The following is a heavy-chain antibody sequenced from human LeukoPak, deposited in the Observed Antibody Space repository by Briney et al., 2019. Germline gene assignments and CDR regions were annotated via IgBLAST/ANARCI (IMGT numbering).Heavy chain of an antibody. J-gene: IGHJ5*02. Sequence: ASVKVSCKASGYTFTSYAMNWVRQAPGQGLEWMGWINPNSGGTNYAQKFQGRVTMTRDTSISTAYMELSRLRSDDTAVYYCARYGTRGNWFDPWGQGTLVTVSS. CDR1: GYTFTSYA. CDR2: INPNSGGT. V-gene: IGHV1-2*02. CDR3: ARYGTRGNWFDP. D-gene: IGHD3-10*01.